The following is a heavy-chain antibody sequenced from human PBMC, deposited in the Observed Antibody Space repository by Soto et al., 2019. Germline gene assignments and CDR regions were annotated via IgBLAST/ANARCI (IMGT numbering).Heavy chain of an antibody. V-gene: IGHV4-61*01. CDR3: ARDHPGSSHFDY. Sequence: SETLSLTCTVSGGSASSGSYYWSWIRQPPGRGLEWVGYIHHSGSTNYNPSLKSRVTISVDTSKNQFSLKLSSVTAAGTAVYYCARDHPGSSHFDYWGQGTLVTVSS. J-gene: IGHJ4*02. CDR1: GGSASSGSYY. D-gene: IGHD3-10*01. CDR2: IHHSGST.